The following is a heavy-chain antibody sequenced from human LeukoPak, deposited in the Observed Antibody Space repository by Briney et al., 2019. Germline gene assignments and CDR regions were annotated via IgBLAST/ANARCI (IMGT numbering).Heavy chain of an antibody. CDR3: ARSLGHHLDY. CDR2: ISVGGGST. V-gene: IGHV3-23*01. J-gene: IGHJ4*02. CDR1: AFTFSSYA. Sequence: GGSLRLSCAASAFTFSSYAMSWLRQAPGKGVEGVSAISVGGGSTYYADSVKGRFTISRDNSRNTLYLEMNSLRAEDTAVYYCARSLGHHLDYWGQGTLVTVSS. D-gene: IGHD1-14*01.